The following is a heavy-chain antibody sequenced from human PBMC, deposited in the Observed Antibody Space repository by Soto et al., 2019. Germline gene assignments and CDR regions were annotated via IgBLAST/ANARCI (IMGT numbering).Heavy chain of an antibody. CDR1: GGSISSIDYF. J-gene: IGHJ4*02. CDR2: IYHTGTT. Sequence: SETLSLTCSVSGGSISSIDYFWSWIRQPPGKGLEWIGFIYHTGTTYYNPSLRRRVTISIDTSKSQFSMKLNSVTAADTAVYYCARGNVFVLSSGYFDFRGQRSLVTVSA. V-gene: IGHV4-30-4*01. D-gene: IGHD3-3*01. CDR3: ARGNVFVLSSGYFDF.